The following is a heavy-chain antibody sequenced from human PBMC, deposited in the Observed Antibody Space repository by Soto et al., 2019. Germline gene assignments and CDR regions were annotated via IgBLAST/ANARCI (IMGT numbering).Heavy chain of an antibody. CDR1: GYTFTSYY. J-gene: IGHJ4*02. D-gene: IGHD2-21*02. CDR2: INPSGGYT. V-gene: IGHV1-46*01. Sequence: ASVKVSCKASGYTFTSYYMNWVRQAPGQGLEWLGIINPSGGYTTYAQRFLGRVTMTTDTSTSTVHMELGSLTSEDTAVYYCARGGGIVVVTATYYNWGQGTLFTVSA. CDR3: ARGGGIVVVTATYYN.